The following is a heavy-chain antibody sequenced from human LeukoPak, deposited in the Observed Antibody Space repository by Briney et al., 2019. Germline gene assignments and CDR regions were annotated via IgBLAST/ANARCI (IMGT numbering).Heavy chain of an antibody. D-gene: IGHD3-3*01. CDR2: TNYDGSYT. CDR1: RFTLSSYW. CDR3: ARMSYDFWSGYLTYYFDY. V-gene: IGHV3-74*01. Sequence: GVSLRLSCVASRFTLSSYWMNWVRQAPGKGLVWVARTNYDGSYTDYADSVKGRFIISRDNAKNTLYLQMNSLRAEDTAVYYCARMSYDFWSGYLTYYFDYWGQGTLVTVSS. J-gene: IGHJ4*02.